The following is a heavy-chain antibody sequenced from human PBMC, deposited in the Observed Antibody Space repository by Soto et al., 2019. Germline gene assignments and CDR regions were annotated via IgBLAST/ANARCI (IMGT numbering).Heavy chain of an antibody. J-gene: IGHJ6*02. CDR1: GFTFSSYA. Sequence: PGGSLRLSCAASGFTFSSYAMHWVRQAPGKGLEWVAVISYDGSNKYYADSVKGRFTISRDNSKYTLYLQMNSLRAEDTAVYYCARDRSTDFGLDVWGQGTTVTVSS. CDR3: ARDRSTDFGLDV. V-gene: IGHV3-30-3*01. CDR2: ISYDGSNK. D-gene: IGHD3-3*01.